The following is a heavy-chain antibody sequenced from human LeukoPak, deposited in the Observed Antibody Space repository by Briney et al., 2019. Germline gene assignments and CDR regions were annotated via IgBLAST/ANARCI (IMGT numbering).Heavy chain of an antibody. Sequence: GESPKISCKGSGYSFTSYWIGWVRQMPGKGVEGRRTIYPGDYDTRYSPSFQGQVTISADKSISTAYVQWSSMRASDTAMYYCAAASITMVRGTSSHYYGMDVWGQGTTVTVAS. J-gene: IGHJ6*02. CDR3: AAASITMVRGTSSHYYGMDV. CDR2: IYPGDYDT. D-gene: IGHD3-10*01. V-gene: IGHV5-51*01. CDR1: GYSFTSYW.